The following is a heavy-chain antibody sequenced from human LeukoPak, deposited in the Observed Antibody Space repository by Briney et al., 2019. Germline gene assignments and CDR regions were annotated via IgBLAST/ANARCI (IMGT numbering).Heavy chain of an antibody. D-gene: IGHD4/OR15-4a*01. Sequence: SETLSLTCTVSGGSISSYYWSWIRQPPGKGLEWIGYIYYSGSTNYNPSLKSRVTISVDTSKNQFSLKLSSVTAADTAVYYCARRPSNLVAFDIWGQGTMVTVSS. J-gene: IGHJ3*02. CDR3: ARRPSNLVAFDI. CDR1: GGSISSYY. CDR2: IYYSGST. V-gene: IGHV4-59*08.